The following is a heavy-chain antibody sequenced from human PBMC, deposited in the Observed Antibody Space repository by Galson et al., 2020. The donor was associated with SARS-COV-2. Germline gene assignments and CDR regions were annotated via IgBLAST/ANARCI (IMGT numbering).Heavy chain of an antibody. D-gene: IGHD1-26*01. Sequence: GGSLRLSCAASGFTFSNYVMHWVRQAPGKGPEWVAVISSDGSNSFYADSLKGRFTISRDNSKSTLYLQMNSLRAEDTAVYYCARGGEWELPYYFDYWGQGTLVTGSS. V-gene: IGHV3-30*04. CDR3: ARGGEWELPYYFDY. J-gene: IGHJ4*02. CDR1: GFTFSNYV. CDR2: ISSDGSNS.